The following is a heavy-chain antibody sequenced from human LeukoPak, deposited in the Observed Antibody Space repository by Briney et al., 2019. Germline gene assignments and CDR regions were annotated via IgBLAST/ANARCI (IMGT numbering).Heavy chain of an antibody. CDR2: IRKDGSDK. Sequence: GGSLRLSCAASGFTFSGHWMSWVRQAPGKGLEWVAYIRKDGSDKYYVDSVKGRFTISRDSSKNMVYLQMNGLRAEDTAVYYCAKDSNWAFDYWGQGTLVSVSS. CDR3: AKDSNWAFDY. D-gene: IGHD7-27*01. V-gene: IGHV3-30*02. CDR1: GFTFSGHW. J-gene: IGHJ4*02.